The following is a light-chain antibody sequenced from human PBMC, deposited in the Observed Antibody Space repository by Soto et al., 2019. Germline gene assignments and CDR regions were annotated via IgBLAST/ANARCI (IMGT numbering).Light chain of an antibody. CDR1: QSVSSY. V-gene: IGKV3-20*01. CDR3: QQYGSSPWT. J-gene: IGKJ1*01. Sequence: EIVLTQSQATLSLSPVERAGLXSRASQSVSSYLAWYQQKLGQAPRLLIYGASSRATGIPDRFSGSGSGTDFTPTISRLEPEEFAVYYCQQYGSSPWTCGQGTKVDI. CDR2: GAS.